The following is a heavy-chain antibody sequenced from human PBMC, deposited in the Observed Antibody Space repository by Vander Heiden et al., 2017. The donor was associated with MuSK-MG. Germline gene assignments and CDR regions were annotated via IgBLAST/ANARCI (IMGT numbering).Heavy chain of an antibody. V-gene: IGHV5-51*01. Sequence: EVQLVQSGAAVKNPGESLKISCKGSGYSFANYWLAWVRQMPGKGLEWMGIIYPGDSDTRYSPSFQGQVTISADKSINTAYLQWSSLKASDTAMYFCARHKRGYCSSDCNYYFDYWGQGTLVTVSS. CDR1: GYSFANYW. J-gene: IGHJ4*02. CDR3: ARHKRGYCSSDCNYYFDY. D-gene: IGHD2-2*01. CDR2: IYPGDSDT.